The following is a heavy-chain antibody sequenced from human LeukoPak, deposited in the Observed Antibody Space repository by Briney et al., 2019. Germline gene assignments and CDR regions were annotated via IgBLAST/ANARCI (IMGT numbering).Heavy chain of an antibody. CDR3: AKATPVTSFDY. V-gene: IGHV3-30*02. CDR1: GFTFSTFG. J-gene: IGHJ4*02. D-gene: IGHD4-23*01. CDR2: IRFDGSDK. Sequence: GGSLRLSCAASGFTFSTFGMHWVRQAPGKGRDWVAFIRFDGSDKYYADSVKGRFTISRDNSKNTVCLQMNSLRAEDTAMYYCAKATPVTSFDYWGQGTLVTVSS.